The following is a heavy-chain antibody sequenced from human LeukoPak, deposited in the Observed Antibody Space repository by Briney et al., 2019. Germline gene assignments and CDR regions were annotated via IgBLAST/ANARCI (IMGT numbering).Heavy chain of an antibody. J-gene: IGHJ3*02. Sequence: GGSLRLSCAASGFTFSSYSMNWVRQAPGKGLEWVSYISVSTSTIYYADSVKGRFTISRDNAKNSLYLQMNSLRDEDTAVYYCARETDYYGSGSYYGPFDIWGQGTMVTVSS. D-gene: IGHD3-10*01. CDR1: GFTFSSYS. CDR3: ARETDYYGSGSYYGPFDI. CDR2: ISVSTSTI. V-gene: IGHV3-48*02.